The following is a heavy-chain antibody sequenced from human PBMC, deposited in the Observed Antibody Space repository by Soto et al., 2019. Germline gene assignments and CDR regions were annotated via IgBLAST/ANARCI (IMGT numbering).Heavy chain of an antibody. V-gene: IGHV1-46*01. CDR2: INPSGRST. J-gene: IGHJ6*02. Sequence: ASVKVSCKASGYTFTTYYMHWVRQAPGQGLEWMGVINPSGRSTTYAQKFQGRVTVTRDTSTSTVYTELSSLRSEDMAVYYCARTDSSYDMDVWGQGTTVTVSS. CDR3: ARTDSSYDMDV. CDR1: GYTFTTYY. D-gene: IGHD6-13*01.